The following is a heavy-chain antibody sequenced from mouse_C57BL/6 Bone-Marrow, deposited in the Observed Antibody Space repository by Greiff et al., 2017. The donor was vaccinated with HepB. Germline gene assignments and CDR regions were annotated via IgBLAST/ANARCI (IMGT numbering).Heavy chain of an antibody. J-gene: IGHJ2*01. Sequence: QVQLQQPGAELVRPGSSVKLSCKASGYTFTSYWMDWVKQRPGQGLEWIGNIYPFDSETHYNQKFKDKATLTVDKSPSTAYMQLSSLTSEDSAVYYCARGRLRRLDYWGQGTTLTVSS. D-gene: IGHD2-4*01. V-gene: IGHV1-61*01. CDR3: ARGRLRRLDY. CDR1: GYTFTSYW. CDR2: IYPFDSET.